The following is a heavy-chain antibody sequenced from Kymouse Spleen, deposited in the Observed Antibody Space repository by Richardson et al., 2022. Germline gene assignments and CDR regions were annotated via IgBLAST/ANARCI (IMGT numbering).Heavy chain of an antibody. Sequence: EVQLVESGGGLVQPGGSLRLSCAASGFTFSSYWMHWVRQAPGKGLVWVSRINSDGSSTSYADSVKGRFTISRDNAKNTLYLQMNSLRAEDTAVYYCARGYSSSWYYYYYGMDVWGQGTTVTVSS. V-gene: IGHV3-74*01. J-gene: IGHJ6*02. CDR1: GFTFSSYW. CDR3: ARGYSSSWYYYYYGMDV. CDR2: INSDGSST. D-gene: IGHD6-13*01.